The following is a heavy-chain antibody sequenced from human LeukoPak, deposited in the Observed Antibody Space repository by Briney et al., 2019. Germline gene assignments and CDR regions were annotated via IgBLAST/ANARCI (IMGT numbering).Heavy chain of an antibody. V-gene: IGHV4-59*12. J-gene: IGHJ4*02. CDR2: IYYSGST. D-gene: IGHD2-8*01. CDR3: ARVIRSMVDY. CDR1: GGSISSYY. Sequence: SETLSLTCTVSGGSISSYYWSWIRQPPGKGLEWIGYIYYSGSTNYNPSLKSRVTISVDTSKNQFSLKLSSVTAADTAVYYCARVIRSMVDYLGQGTLVTVSS.